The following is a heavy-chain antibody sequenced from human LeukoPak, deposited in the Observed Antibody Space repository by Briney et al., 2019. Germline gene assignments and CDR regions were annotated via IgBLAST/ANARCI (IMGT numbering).Heavy chain of an antibody. CDR3: ARDNAGRVEFNPY. CDR1: GFIFSSYG. CDR2: ISYDGSNK. Sequence: GGSLRLSCAASGFIFSSYGMHWVRQAPGKGLEWVAVISYDGSNKYYVDSVKGRFTISRDKSKNMLYLQMNSLRVEDTAVYYCARDNAGRVEFNPYWGQGTLVTVSS. J-gene: IGHJ4*02. V-gene: IGHV3-30*03. D-gene: IGHD3-10*01.